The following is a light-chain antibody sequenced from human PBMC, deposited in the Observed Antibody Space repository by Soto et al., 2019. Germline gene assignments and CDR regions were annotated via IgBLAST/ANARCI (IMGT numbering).Light chain of an antibody. V-gene: IGKV3-15*01. CDR1: QSINTN. Sequence: EIVMTQSPATLSLSPGERATLSCRASQSINTNLAWYQQSPRRAPRLFLYHASTRATGIPGSFSGSGSGTDFTLTISSMQSVDFAVYYGQQCGRSPPPLTFGGGTKVEIK. CDR3: QQCGRSPPPLT. CDR2: HAS. J-gene: IGKJ4*01.